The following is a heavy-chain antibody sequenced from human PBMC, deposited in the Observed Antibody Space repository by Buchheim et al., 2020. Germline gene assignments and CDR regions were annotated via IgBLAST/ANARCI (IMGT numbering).Heavy chain of an antibody. V-gene: IGHV3-66*01. CDR3: ARDPRATKRDYYGMDV. D-gene: IGHD6-25*01. CDR2: IYSGGST. Sequence: EVQLLESGGGLVQPGGSLRLSCAASGFIVSSNYMSWVRQAPGKGLEWVSIIYSGGSTYYADSVKGRFTISRDNSKNTLYLQMNSLRAEDTAVYYCARDPRATKRDYYGMDVWGQGTT. J-gene: IGHJ6*02. CDR1: GFIVSSNY.